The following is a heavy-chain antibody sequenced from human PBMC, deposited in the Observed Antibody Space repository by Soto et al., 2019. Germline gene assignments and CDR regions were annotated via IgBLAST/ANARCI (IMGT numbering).Heavy chain of an antibody. CDR1: GGSISTYY. J-gene: IGHJ2*01. CDR3: ASDSGSANWFLDL. Sequence: SETLSLTCTVSGGSISTYYWSWIRQPPGKGLEWIGHIHYSGSTNYNPSLKSRVTISVDTSKNQFSLKLSSVTAADTAVYYCASDSGSANWFLDLWGRGTLVT. V-gene: IGHV4-59*01. CDR2: IHYSGST. D-gene: IGHD3-22*01.